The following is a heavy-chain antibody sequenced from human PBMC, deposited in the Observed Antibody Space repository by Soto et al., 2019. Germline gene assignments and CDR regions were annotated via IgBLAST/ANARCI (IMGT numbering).Heavy chain of an antibody. CDR2: ISGRGGST. Sequence: EVQLLESGGGLVQPGGSLRLSCVASGLTFSSYAMSWVRQAPGKGLEWVSAISGRGGSTYYADSVKGRFTISRDNSKKTLYLQMNSLRAEDTGVYYCAKTKRWTYFDYWGQGTLVTVSS. V-gene: IGHV3-23*01. J-gene: IGHJ4*02. CDR1: GLTFSSYA. CDR3: AKTKRWTYFDY.